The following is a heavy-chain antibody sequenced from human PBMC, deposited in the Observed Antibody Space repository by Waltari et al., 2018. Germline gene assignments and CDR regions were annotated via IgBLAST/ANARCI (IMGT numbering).Heavy chain of an antibody. D-gene: IGHD3-10*01. V-gene: IGHV3-33*01. CDR2: IWYDGSNK. CDR3: ARDRRLEARGMYAFDI. CDR1: GFTFSSYG. Sequence: QVQLVESGGGVVQPGRSLRLSCAASGFTFSSYGMHWVRQAPGKGLEWVAVIWYDGSNKDYADSVKGRFTISRDNSKNTLYLQMNSLRAEDTAVYYCARDRRLEARGMYAFDIWGQGTMVTVSS. J-gene: IGHJ3*02.